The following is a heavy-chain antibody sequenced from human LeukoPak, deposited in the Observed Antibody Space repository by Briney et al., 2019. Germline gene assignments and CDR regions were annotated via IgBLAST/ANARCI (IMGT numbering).Heavy chain of an antibody. CDR1: GGSFSGYH. Sequence: SETLSLTCAVYGGSFSGYHWSWIRQPPGKGLEWIGEINHSGSTNYNPSLKSRVTISVDTSKNQFSLKLSSVTAADTAVYYCARRKRSGCSSTSCLLNWFDPWGQGTLVIVSS. CDR2: INHSGST. V-gene: IGHV4-34*01. D-gene: IGHD2-2*01. J-gene: IGHJ5*02. CDR3: ARRKRSGCSSTSCLLNWFDP.